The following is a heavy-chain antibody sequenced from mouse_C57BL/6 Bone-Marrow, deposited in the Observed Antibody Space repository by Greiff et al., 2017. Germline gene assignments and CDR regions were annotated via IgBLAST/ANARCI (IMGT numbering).Heavy chain of an antibody. CDR2: INPYNGDT. J-gene: IGHJ2*01. Sequence: VQLQQSGPELVKPGDSVKISCKASGYSFTGYFMNWVMQSHGKSLEWIGRINPYNGDTFYNQKFKGKATLTVDKSSSTAHMELRSLTSEDSAVYYCARSYYDYLYYFDYWGEGTTLTVSS. V-gene: IGHV1-20*01. D-gene: IGHD2-4*01. CDR3: ARSYYDYLYYFDY. CDR1: GYSFTGYF.